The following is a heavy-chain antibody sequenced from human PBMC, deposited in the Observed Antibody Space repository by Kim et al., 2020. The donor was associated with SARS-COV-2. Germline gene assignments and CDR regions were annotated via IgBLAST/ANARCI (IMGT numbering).Heavy chain of an antibody. CDR3: ARDSPYGSGTSYINPFYGGFDY. J-gene: IGHJ4*02. CDR2: ISYDGSNK. Sequence: GGSLRLSCAASGFTFNNYAFYWVRQAPGKGLEWVAVISYDGSNKYYANSVKGRFTISRDNSKNTLYLQMSSLRAEDTAMYYCARDSPYGSGTSYINPFYGGFDYWRQGTLVTVSS. V-gene: IGHV3-30*04. CDR1: GFTFNNYA. D-gene: IGHD3-10*01.